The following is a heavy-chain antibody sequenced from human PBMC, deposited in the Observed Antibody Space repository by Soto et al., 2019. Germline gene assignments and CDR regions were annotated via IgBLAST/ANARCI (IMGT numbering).Heavy chain of an antibody. CDR3: ARHRRGLVRGAGYYYYYMDV. Sequence: GPSVKVSCKASGYTFTSYGISWVRQAPGQGLEWMGWISAYNGNTNYAQKLQGRVTMTTDTSTSTAYMELRSLRSDDTAVYYCARHRRGLVRGAGYYYYYMDVWGKGTTVTVSS. CDR2: ISAYNGNT. CDR1: GYTFTSYG. D-gene: IGHD6-19*01. J-gene: IGHJ6*03. V-gene: IGHV1-18*01.